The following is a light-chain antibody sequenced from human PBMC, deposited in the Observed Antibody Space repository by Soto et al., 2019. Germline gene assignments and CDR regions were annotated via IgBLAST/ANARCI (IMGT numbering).Light chain of an antibody. Sequence: QSALTQAPSTSGTPGQRVTISCYGTISNIGGNTVNWSQQVPGTAPKLLIYRDDQRPSGVPDRFSGSKSATSASLAISGLQSEDEADYYCAAWDDGLKGWLFGGGTKLTVL. J-gene: IGLJ2*01. CDR3: AAWDDGLKGWL. CDR1: ISNIGGNT. V-gene: IGLV1-44*01. CDR2: RDD.